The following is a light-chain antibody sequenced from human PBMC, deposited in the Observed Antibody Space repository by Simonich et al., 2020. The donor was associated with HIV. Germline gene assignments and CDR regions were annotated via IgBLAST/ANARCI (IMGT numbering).Light chain of an antibody. V-gene: IGKV4-1*01. CDR2: WAS. Sequence: DIVMTQSPDSLAVSLGERATINCKSSRTILYSSKNKNYLAWYQQKPGQPPKLLIYWASTRESGVPDRFSASGSGTDFTLTISSLQAEDVAVYSCQQYYSTPPTFGQGTKVEIK. J-gene: IGKJ1*01. CDR3: QQYYSTPPT. CDR1: RTILYSSKNKNY.